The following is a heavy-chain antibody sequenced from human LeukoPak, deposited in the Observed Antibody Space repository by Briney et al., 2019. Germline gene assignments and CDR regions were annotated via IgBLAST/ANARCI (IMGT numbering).Heavy chain of an antibody. CDR2: MNPNSGNT. Sequence: ASVKVSCKASGYTFTNYAISWVRQATGQGLEWMGWMNPNSGNTGYAQKFQGRVTITRNTSISTAYMELSSLRSEDTAVYYCARGFSSGYYPHDAFDIWGQGTMVTVSS. J-gene: IGHJ3*02. CDR3: ARGFSSGYYPHDAFDI. CDR1: GYTFTNYA. D-gene: IGHD3-22*01. V-gene: IGHV1-8*03.